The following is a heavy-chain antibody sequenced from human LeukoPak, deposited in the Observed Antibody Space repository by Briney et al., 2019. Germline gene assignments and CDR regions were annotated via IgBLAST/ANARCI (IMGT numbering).Heavy chain of an antibody. V-gene: IGHV4-39*01. CDR1: GGSISSSSYY. D-gene: IGHD3-9*01. CDR3: ARQTGGRLGYYDILTGYFFDY. J-gene: IGHJ4*02. Sequence: PSETLSLTCTVSGGSISSSSYYWGWIRQPPGKGLEWIGSIYYSGSTYYNPSLKSRVTISVDTSKNQFSLKLSSVTAADTAVYYCARQTGGRLGYYDILTGYFFDYWGQGTLVTVSS. CDR2: IYYSGST.